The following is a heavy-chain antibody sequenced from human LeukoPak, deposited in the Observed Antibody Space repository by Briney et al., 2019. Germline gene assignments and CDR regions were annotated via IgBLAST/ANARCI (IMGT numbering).Heavy chain of an antibody. J-gene: IGHJ4*02. CDR3: AREDGYSDSSEFDY. CDR2: ISNSGSDI. Sequence: GGSLRLSCAASGFTFSNYGMHWVRQASGNGLEWVSSISNSGSDIYYRDSVKGRFTISRDNAKNSLDLHLNSLRAEDTAVYYCAREDGYSDSSEFDYWGQGTLVLVSS. D-gene: IGHD5-24*01. CDR1: GFTFSNYG. V-gene: IGHV3-21*01.